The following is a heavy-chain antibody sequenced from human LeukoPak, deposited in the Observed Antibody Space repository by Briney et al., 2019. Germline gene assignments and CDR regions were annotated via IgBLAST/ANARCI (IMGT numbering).Heavy chain of an antibody. CDR3: ARHVQGYSADC. J-gene: IGHJ4*02. CDR1: GYTFDIYW. D-gene: IGHD5-18*01. Sequence: GESLKISCQASGYTFDIYWAGWVRQVPGKGLEWVGIVYPRNSDTSYRPSFQGQVTISADKSISTAYLQWNSLKASNTAMYYCARHVQGYSADCWGQGTLVTVSS. CDR2: VYPRNSDT. V-gene: IGHV5-51*01.